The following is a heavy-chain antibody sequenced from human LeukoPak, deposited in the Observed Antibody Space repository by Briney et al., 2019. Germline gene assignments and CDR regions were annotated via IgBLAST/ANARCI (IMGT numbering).Heavy chain of an antibody. D-gene: IGHD2-2*02. J-gene: IGHJ5*01. CDR3: ARSKVPGYCSSTSCYTQNWFDS. Sequence: SVKVSCKASGGTFSSYAISLVRQAPGQGLEWMGGIIPIFGTANYAQKFQGRVTITADESTSTAYMELSSLRSEDTAVYYCARSKVPGYCSSTSCYTQNWFDSWGQGTLVTVSS. CDR1: GGTFSSYA. V-gene: IGHV1-69*01. CDR2: IIPIFGTA.